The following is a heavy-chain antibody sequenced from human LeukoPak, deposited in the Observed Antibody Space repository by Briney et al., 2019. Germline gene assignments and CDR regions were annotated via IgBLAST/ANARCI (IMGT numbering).Heavy chain of an antibody. CDR1: GDSINSYY. J-gene: IGHJ3*02. Sequence: PSETLSLTCTVSGDSINSYYWNWIRQPPGKGLEWIGYIYYSGSTDYNPSLKSRVTISLDTSKNQFSLKLSSVTAADTAVYYCARHLTVAGGDAFDIWGQGTMVTVSS. D-gene: IGHD6-19*01. CDR2: IYYSGST. CDR3: ARHLTVAGGDAFDI. V-gene: IGHV4-59*08.